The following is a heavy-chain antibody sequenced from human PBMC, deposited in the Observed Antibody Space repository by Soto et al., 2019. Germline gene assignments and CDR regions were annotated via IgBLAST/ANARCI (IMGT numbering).Heavy chain of an antibody. D-gene: IGHD5-12*01. Sequence: EVQLLGSGGGLVQPGGSLRISWAASGFTFSSYAMSWVRQAPGKGLEWVSAISGSGGSTYYADSVKGRFTISRDNSKNTLYLQMNSLRAEDTAVYYCSILTVNIVANDYWGQGTLVTVSS. CDR2: ISGSGGST. CDR1: GFTFSSYA. J-gene: IGHJ4*02. V-gene: IGHV3-23*01. CDR3: SILTVNIVANDY.